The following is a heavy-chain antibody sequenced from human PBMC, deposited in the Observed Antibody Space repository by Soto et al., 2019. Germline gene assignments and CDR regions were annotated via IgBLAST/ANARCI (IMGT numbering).Heavy chain of an antibody. CDR2: VPYDGNIN. CDR3: AKGKMWDYGSNSKTYFQH. V-gene: IGHV3-30*15. D-gene: IGHD4-17*01. CDR1: GFTFGNFA. Sequence: GGSLRLSCAASGFTFGNFAMHWIRQAPGKGPEWVSVVPYDGNINYNLDSVKGRFTVSRDNSRNTLYLQMSSLRPEDTAVYYCAKGKMWDYGSNSKTYFQHWGPGTLVTVSS. J-gene: IGHJ1*01.